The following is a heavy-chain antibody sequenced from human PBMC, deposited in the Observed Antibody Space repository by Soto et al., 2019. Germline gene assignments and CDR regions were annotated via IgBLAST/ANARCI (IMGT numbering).Heavy chain of an antibody. V-gene: IGHV4-59*01. CDR1: GGSLNNFY. CDR2: VYYNGNT. Sequence: KASETLSLTCSVSGGSLNNFYWSWIRQPPGKGLELIGYVYYNGNTKYNPSLKSRVTISVDTSKNQFSLKLSSVTAADTAVYYCARVLLYDYDYVWGSYRPEPKFDPWGQGTLVTVSS. D-gene: IGHD3-16*02. CDR3: ARVLLYDYDYVWGSYRPEPKFDP. J-gene: IGHJ5*02.